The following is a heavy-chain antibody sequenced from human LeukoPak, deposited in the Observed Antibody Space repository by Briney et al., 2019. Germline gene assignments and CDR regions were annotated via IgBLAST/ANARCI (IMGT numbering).Heavy chain of an antibody. Sequence: PSETLSLTCTVSGGSMSSYYWSWIRQPAGKGLEWIGRIYTDGRTNYISSLKSRVTISVDTSQNQFSLKLSSVTAADTAVYYCARGGNYNPTHSYFYQYMEVWGKGTTVTVSS. D-gene: IGHD1-26*01. CDR3: ARGGNYNPTHSYFYQYMEV. V-gene: IGHV4-4*07. CDR2: IYTDGRT. CDR1: GGSMSSYY. J-gene: IGHJ6*03.